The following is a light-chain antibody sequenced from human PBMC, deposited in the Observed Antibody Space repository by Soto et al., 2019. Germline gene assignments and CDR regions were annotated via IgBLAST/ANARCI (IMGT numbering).Light chain of an antibody. CDR3: QQYNNWPLT. J-gene: IGKJ4*01. CDR2: GAS. Sequence: EIVMTQSPATLSVSPGERATLSCRASQSVSSNLAWYQQKLGQAPRLLIYGASTRATGIPARFSGSGYGTEFTLTISSLQSEDFAVYYCQQYNNWPLTFGGGTKVEIK. V-gene: IGKV3-15*01. CDR1: QSVSSN.